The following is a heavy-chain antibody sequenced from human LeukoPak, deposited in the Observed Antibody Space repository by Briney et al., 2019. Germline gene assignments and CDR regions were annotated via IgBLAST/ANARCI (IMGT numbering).Heavy chain of an antibody. Sequence: GGSLRLSCAASGFTFSSYGMSWVRQAPGKGLEWVSAISGSGGSTYYADSVKGRFTISRDNSKNTLYLLMNSLRAEDTAVYYCAKKGNNYYYSYMDVWGKGTTVTVSS. CDR3: AKKGNNYYYSYMDV. CDR2: ISGSGGST. CDR1: GFTFSSYG. V-gene: IGHV3-23*01. D-gene: IGHD2/OR15-2a*01. J-gene: IGHJ6*03.